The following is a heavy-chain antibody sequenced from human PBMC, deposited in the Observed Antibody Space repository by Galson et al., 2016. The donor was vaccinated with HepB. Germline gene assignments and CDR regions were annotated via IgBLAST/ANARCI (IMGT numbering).Heavy chain of an antibody. CDR2: IDWDDDK. D-gene: IGHD3-10*01. CDR3: ARIQVEYGSRPSTSPFDY. Sequence: PALVKPTQTLTLTCSISGFSLSAGGMCVSWIRQPPGKALEWLARIDWDDDKYYNTSLKTRLTISKDTSKNQVVLTMTNMDPVDTATYYCARIQVEYGSRPSTSPFDYWGQGTLVTFSS. CDR1: GFSLSAGGMC. J-gene: IGHJ4*02. V-gene: IGHV2-70*11.